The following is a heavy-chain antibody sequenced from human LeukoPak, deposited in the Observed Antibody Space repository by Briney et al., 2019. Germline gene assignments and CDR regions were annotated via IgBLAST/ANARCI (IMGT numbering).Heavy chain of an antibody. CDR3: ARGSIAVGYSYGYSFYFDY. Sequence: GGSLRLSCAASGFTFSSYDMHWVRQATGKGLEWVSAIGTAGDPYYPGSVKGRFTISRENAKNSLYLQMNSLRAGDTAVYYCARGSIAVGYSYGYSFYFDYWGQGTLVTVSS. D-gene: IGHD5-18*01. V-gene: IGHV3-13*05. CDR2: IGTAGDP. J-gene: IGHJ4*02. CDR1: GFTFSSYD.